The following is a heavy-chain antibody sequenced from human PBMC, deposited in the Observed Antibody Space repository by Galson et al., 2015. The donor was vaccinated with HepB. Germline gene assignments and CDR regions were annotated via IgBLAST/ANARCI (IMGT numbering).Heavy chain of an antibody. J-gene: IGHJ6*03. CDR1: GFTLTNHR. CDR2: IKQDESEK. D-gene: IGHD1-26*01. CDR3: ARVNWELGTWHMDV. V-gene: IGHV3-7*01. Sequence: SLRLSCAASGFTLTNHRMSWVRQAPGKGLEWVANIKQDESEKYYANSVKGRFTISRDNAMNSLYLLMNSLRGEDTAVYYCARVNWELGTWHMDVWGRGTTVTVSS.